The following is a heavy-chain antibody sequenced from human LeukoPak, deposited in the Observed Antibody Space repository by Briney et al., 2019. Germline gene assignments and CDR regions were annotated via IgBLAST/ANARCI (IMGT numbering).Heavy chain of an antibody. Sequence: GGSLRLSCAASGFTFSSYGMHWVRQAPGKGLEWVAVISYDGSNKYYADSVKGRFTISRDNSKNTLYLQMNSLGAEDTAVYYCAKDISGWSYQHFDYWGQGTLVTVSS. CDR1: GFTFSSYG. V-gene: IGHV3-30*18. CDR3: AKDISGWSYQHFDY. J-gene: IGHJ4*02. CDR2: ISYDGSNK. D-gene: IGHD6-19*01.